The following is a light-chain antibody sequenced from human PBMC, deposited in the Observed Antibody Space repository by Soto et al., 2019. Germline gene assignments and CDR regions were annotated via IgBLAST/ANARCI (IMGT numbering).Light chain of an antibody. CDR3: SSYSKTSSVL. V-gene: IGLV2-14*01. J-gene: IGLJ2*01. CDR2: EVR. Sequence: QSVLIQPASVSASPGQSITIPCTGTSRDVGNYNYVSWYQVLPGQAPKLIIFEVRNRPSGVPDRFSGSKSGNAASLTISGLQPEDEADYYCSSYSKTSSVLFGGGTKVTVL. CDR1: SRDVGNYNY.